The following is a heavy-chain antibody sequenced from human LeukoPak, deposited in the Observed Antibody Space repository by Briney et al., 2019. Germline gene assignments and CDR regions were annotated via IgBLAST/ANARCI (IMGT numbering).Heavy chain of an antibody. CDR1: GFMFSSYA. J-gene: IGHJ4*02. CDR3: AGASDYYGSGSYDNY. V-gene: IGHV3-23*01. CDR2: IRGSGAAT. D-gene: IGHD3-10*01. Sequence: GGSLRLSCAASGFMFSSYAMSWVRQAPGKGLEWVSVIRGSGAATYYADSVKGRFTISRDNSRNMLYLQMNSLRAEDTAVYYCAGASDYYGSGSYDNYWGQGTLVTVSS.